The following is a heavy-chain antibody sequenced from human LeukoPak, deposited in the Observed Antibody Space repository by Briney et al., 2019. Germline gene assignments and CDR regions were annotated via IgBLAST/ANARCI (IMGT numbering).Heavy chain of an antibody. V-gene: IGHV4-59*01. J-gene: IGHJ4*02. Sequence: SETLSLTCTVSGGSISSYYWSWIRQPPGKGLEWIGNIYYSGSTNYNPSLKSRVTISVETSKNEFSLKLRSVIAADTAVYYCARVTGYRIEDYFDYWGQGTLVTVSS. CDR2: IYYSGST. CDR1: GGSISSYY. D-gene: IGHD6-13*01. CDR3: ARVTGYRIEDYFDY.